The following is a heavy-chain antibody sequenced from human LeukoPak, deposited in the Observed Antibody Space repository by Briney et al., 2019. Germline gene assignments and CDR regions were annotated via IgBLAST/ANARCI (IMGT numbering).Heavy chain of an antibody. Sequence: GGSLRLSCAASGFTFNSYAMTWVRQGAGRGLEWVSTISGTSGATNYADSVEGRFSISRDDSKNTLYLQMTNMRVEDTAVYFCARVQPDNNDEYNWFDPCGQGTQVTVSS. CDR1: GFTFNSYA. CDR2: ISGTSGAT. D-gene: IGHD1-1*01. J-gene: IGHJ5*02. CDR3: ARVQPDNNDEYNWFDP. V-gene: IGHV3-23*01.